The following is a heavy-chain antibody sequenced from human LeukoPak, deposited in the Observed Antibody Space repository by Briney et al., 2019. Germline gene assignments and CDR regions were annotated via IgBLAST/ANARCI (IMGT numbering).Heavy chain of an antibody. J-gene: IGHJ4*02. Sequence: QPGGSLRLSCAASGFKFSNYWMSWVRQAPGKGLAWVANIKQDGNDKYYVDSVKGRFTISRDNAKSSLHLQMNSLRAEDTAVYYCVRGGDDGTFDYWGQGTLVIASS. D-gene: IGHD3-16*01. CDR1: GFKFSNYW. CDR3: VRGGDDGTFDY. V-gene: IGHV3-7*04. CDR2: IKQDGNDK.